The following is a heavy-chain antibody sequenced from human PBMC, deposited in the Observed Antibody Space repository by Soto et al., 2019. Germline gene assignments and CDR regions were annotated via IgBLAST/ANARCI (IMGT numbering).Heavy chain of an antibody. CDR1: GFTYDDYD. CDR2: ISWNSGRT. J-gene: IGHJ4*02. CDR3: EEGRGWSYGGDSFGY. D-gene: IGHD1-26*01. V-gene: IGHV3-9*01. Sequence: EVQLVESGGGLVQPGRSLRLSCAASGFTYDDYDMHWVRQAPGKGLEWVSGISWNSGRTAYADSVKGRFTNSRDNAKNAGYRQRNSLRAEDTGLHRGEEGRGWSYGGDSFGYWGQGALVSVSS.